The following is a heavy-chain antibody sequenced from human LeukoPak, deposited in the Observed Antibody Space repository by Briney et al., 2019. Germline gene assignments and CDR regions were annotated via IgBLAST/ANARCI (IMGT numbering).Heavy chain of an antibody. CDR2: ISSSSSYI. V-gene: IGHV3-21*01. CDR1: GFTFSSYA. Sequence: GGSLRLSCAASGFTFSSYAMSWVRQAPGKGLGWVSSISSSSSYIYYADSVKGRFTISRDNAKNSLYLQMNSLRAEDTAVYYCARDLSRGNPYSWGQGTLVTVSS. D-gene: IGHD2-15*01. J-gene: IGHJ4*02. CDR3: ARDLSRGNPYS.